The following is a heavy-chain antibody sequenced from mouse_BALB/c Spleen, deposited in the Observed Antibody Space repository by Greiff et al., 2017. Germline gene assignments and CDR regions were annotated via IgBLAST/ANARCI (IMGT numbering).Heavy chain of an antibody. CDR3: ARWYYGSWYFYV. CDR1: GYSFTSYW. Sequence: QVQLKQSGPQLVRPGASVKISCKASGYSFTSYWMHWVKQRPGQGLEWIGMIDPSDSETRLNQKFKDKATLTVDKSSSTAYMQLSSPTSEDSAVYYCARWYYGSWYFYVWGAGTTVTVSS. J-gene: IGHJ1*01. V-gene: IGHV1S126*01. CDR2: IDPSDSET. D-gene: IGHD1-2*01.